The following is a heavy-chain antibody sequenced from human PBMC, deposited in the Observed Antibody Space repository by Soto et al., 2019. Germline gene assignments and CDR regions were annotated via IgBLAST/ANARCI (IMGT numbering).Heavy chain of an antibody. CDR2: ISGSGGST. CDR1: GFTFSSYA. CDR3: AKEGGGSSTGDLDY. V-gene: IGHV3-23*01. J-gene: IGHJ4*02. D-gene: IGHD7-27*01. Sequence: GGSLRLSCAASGFTFSSYAMSWVRQAPGKGLEWVSAISGSGGSTYYADSVKGRFSISRDNSKNTLYLQMNSLRAEDTAVYYCAKEGGGSSTGDLDYWGQGTLVTVSS.